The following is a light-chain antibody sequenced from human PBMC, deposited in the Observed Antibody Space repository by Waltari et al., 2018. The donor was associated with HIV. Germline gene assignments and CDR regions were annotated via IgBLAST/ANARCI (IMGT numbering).Light chain of an antibody. CDR1: SSNIGSNY. CDR2: RNS. V-gene: IGLV1-47*01. J-gene: IGLJ2*01. Sequence: QSVLTQPPSASGTPGQRVSIACSGSSSNIGSNYVYWYQQIPGTAPCCVGYRNSLRAAGVPCRFLGSNSGTSSSRAISGLRSDDVADDYCVAWEASLGGHVVIGGGTKLPVL. CDR3: VAWEASLGGHVV.